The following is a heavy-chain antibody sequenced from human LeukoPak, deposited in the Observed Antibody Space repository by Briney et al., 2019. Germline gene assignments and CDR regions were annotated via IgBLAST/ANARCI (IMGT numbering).Heavy chain of an antibody. CDR2: ISYDGSNK. CDR3: ARSLLWFGDYYGMDV. D-gene: IGHD3-10*01. Sequence: GGSLRLSCAASGFTFSRYSMNWVRQAPGKGLEWVAVISYDGSNKYYADSVKGRFTISRDNSKNTLYLQMNSLRAEDTAVYYCARSLLWFGDYYGMDVWGQGTTVTVSS. CDR1: GFTFSRYS. V-gene: IGHV3-30*03. J-gene: IGHJ6*02.